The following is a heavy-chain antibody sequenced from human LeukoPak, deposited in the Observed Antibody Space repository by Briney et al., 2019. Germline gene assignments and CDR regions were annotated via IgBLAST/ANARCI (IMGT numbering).Heavy chain of an antibody. Sequence: GGSLRLSCAASGFTFTSYSMNWVRQAPGKGLEWVSYISSSSSTRFYADSVKGRFTISRDNSKNTLYLQMNSLRAEDTVVYYCAKDGEAFWSGYPDYWGQGTLVTVSS. J-gene: IGHJ4*02. CDR3: AKDGEAFWSGYPDY. V-gene: IGHV3-48*01. D-gene: IGHD3-3*01. CDR2: ISSSSSTR. CDR1: GFTFTSYS.